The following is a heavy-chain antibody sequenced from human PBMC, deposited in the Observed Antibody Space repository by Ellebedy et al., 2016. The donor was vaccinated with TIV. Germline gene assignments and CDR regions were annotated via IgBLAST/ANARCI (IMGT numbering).Heavy chain of an antibody. V-gene: IGHV3-7*01. CDR1: GFTSTSYW. D-gene: IGHD2-15*01. CDR3: ARDRVVVAASDY. Sequence: PGGSLRLSCAASGFTSTSYWMSWVRQAPGKGLEWVANIKQDGSEKYYVDSVKGRFTISRDNAKNSLYLQMNSLRAEDTAVYYCARDRVVVAASDYWGQGTLVTVSS. J-gene: IGHJ4*02. CDR2: IKQDGSEK.